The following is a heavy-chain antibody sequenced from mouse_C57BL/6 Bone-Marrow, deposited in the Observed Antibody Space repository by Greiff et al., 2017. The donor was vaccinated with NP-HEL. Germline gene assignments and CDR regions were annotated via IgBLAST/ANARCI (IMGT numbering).Heavy chain of an antibody. Sequence: QVQLQQSGAELVKPGASVKISCKASGYAFSSYWMNWVQQRPGKGLEWIGQIYPGGGDTNYNGKFKGKATMTADKYHSPAYMQLSSLTSEDCAVYFCARSRYYGSSSWFAYWGRGTLVTVSA. CDR3: ARSRYYGSSSWFAY. V-gene: IGHV1-80*01. J-gene: IGHJ3*01. D-gene: IGHD1-1*01. CDR2: IYPGGGDT. CDR1: GYAFSSYW.